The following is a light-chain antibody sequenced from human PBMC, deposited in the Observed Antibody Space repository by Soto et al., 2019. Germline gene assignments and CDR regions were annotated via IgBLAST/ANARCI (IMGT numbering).Light chain of an antibody. V-gene: IGKV3-15*01. CDR1: QTVTSN. Sequence: EIVLTQSPDTLSLSPGERATFSCRASQTVTSNYLAWYQQKPGQAPRLLIYGASTRATGIPSRFSGSGSGTEFTLTISCLQSEDFAVYFCQQYNNWPRTFGQGTKVDIK. CDR3: QQYNNWPRT. J-gene: IGKJ1*01. CDR2: GAS.